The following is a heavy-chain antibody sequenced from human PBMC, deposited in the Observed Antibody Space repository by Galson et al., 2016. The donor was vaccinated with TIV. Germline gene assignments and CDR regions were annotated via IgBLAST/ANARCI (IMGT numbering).Heavy chain of an antibody. CDR2: IYWNNDK. CDR3: SHRRQVCWNYRTPLALDV. V-gene: IGHV2-5*01. CDR1: GFSLSDNGEG. D-gene: IGHD1-7*01. J-gene: IGHJ6*02. Sequence: PALVKPTQTLTVTCTFSGFSLSDNGEGVVWVRQPPGKALEWLALIYWNNDKHYNPSLRTRLTITKETSKNQVVLTMSDVHPVDTGTYYCSHRRQVCWNYRTPLALDVWGQGTAVTVSS.